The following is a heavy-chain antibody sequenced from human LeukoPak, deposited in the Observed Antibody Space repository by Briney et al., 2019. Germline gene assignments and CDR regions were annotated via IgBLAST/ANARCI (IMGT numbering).Heavy chain of an antibody. J-gene: IGHJ4*02. Sequence: GGSLRLSCAASGFTFSSYDMHWVRQAPGKGLEWVAFISYDGTNKYYADSVKGRFTFSRDNSKYTLYLQMNSLRAEDTAVYYCAKGSSSGTVDYWGQGTLVAVSS. CDR1: GFTFSSYD. CDR2: ISYDGTNK. D-gene: IGHD3-22*01. CDR3: AKGSSSGTVDY. V-gene: IGHV3-30*18.